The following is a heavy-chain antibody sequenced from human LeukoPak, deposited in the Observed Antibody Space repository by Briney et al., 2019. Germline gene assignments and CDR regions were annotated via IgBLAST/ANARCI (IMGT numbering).Heavy chain of an antibody. J-gene: IGHJ3*02. Sequence: GGSLRLSCAASGFTFTTYSMNWVRQAPGKGPEWVSSISSTSSYVYYADSVRGRFTISRDNAKNSLYLQMNSLRAEDTAVYYCANSQNYGDYLDAFDTWGQGTMVTVSS. CDR3: ANSQNYGDYLDAFDT. CDR1: GFTFTTYS. V-gene: IGHV3-21*04. CDR2: ISSTSSYV. D-gene: IGHD4-17*01.